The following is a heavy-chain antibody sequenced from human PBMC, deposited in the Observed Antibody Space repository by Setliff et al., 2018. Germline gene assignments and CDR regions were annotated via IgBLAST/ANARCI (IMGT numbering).Heavy chain of an antibody. Sequence: ASVKVSCKASEYNFRSYGLNWVRQAPGQGLEWMGWINPDSGDTHSAQKFQGRVTMTRDTSINTAYMELGSLTSDDTAFYYCVRSGKFGMRFWFDQWGQGTLVTVSS. CDR2: INPDSGDT. CDR1: EYNFRSYG. J-gene: IGHJ5*02. V-gene: IGHV1-2*02. D-gene: IGHD1-26*01. CDR3: VRSGKFGMRFWFDQ.